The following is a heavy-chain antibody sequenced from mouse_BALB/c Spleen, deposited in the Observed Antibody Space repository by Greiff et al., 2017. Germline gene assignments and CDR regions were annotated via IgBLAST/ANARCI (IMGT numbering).Heavy chain of an antibody. V-gene: IGHV2-9*02. J-gene: IGHJ3*01. CDR2: IWAGGST. D-gene: IGHD2-2*01. Sequence: QVQLKESGPGLVAPSQSLSITCTVSGFSLTSYGVHWVRQPPGKGLEWLGVIWAGGSTNYNSALMSRLSISKDNSKSQVFLKMNSLQTDDTAMYYCAREDYGYDGGFAYWGQGTLVTVSA. CDR3: AREDYGYDGGFAY. CDR1: GFSLTSYG.